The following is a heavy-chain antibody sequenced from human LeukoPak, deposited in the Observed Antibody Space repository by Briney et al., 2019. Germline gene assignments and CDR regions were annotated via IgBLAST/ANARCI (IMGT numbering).Heavy chain of an antibody. J-gene: IGHJ3*02. CDR2: IKSDGST. CDR3: AKGSREWEVLDAFDI. D-gene: IGHD1-26*01. Sequence: GGSLRLSCAASGFTFSSYWMHWVRQAPGKGLVWVSRIKSDGSTRYADSVKGRFTISRDNAKNTVSLQMNSLRAEDTAVYYCAKGSREWEVLDAFDIWGQGTMVTVSS. V-gene: IGHV3-74*01. CDR1: GFTFSSYW.